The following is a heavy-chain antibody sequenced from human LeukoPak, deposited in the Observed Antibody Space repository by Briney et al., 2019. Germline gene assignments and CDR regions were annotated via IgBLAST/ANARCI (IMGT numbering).Heavy chain of an antibody. CDR1: GFTFSSYA. CDR2: ISYDGSNK. V-gene: IGHV3-30*01. Sequence: GVSLRLSCAASGFTFSSYAMHWVRQAPGKGLEWVAVISYDGSNKYYADSVKGRITISRDNSKNTLYLQMNSLRAEDTAVYYCARDRPEYSSPDYWGQGTLVTVSS. D-gene: IGHD6-6*01. CDR3: ARDRPEYSSPDY. J-gene: IGHJ4*02.